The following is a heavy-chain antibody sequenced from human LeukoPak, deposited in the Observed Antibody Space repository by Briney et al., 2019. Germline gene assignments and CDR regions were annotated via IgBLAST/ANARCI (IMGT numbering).Heavy chain of an antibody. J-gene: IGHJ5*02. CDR1: GYTFTGYY. D-gene: IGHD1-26*01. CDR3: ARAYLSYTPSGSTNWFDP. CDR2: INPNSGGT. Sequence: ASVKVSCKASGYTFTGYYMHWVRQAPGQGLEWMGWINPNSGGTNYAQKFQGRVTMTRNTSISTAYMELSSLRSEDTAVYYCARAYLSYTPSGSTNWFDPWGQGTLVTVSS. V-gene: IGHV1-2*02.